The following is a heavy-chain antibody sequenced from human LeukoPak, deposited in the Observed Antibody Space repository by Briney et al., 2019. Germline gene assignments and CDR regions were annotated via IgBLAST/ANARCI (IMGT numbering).Heavy chain of an antibody. CDR2: ISGYNANT. CDR1: GYPFTSYG. J-gene: IGHJ5*02. Sequence: GASVKVSCKASGYPFTSYGITWVRQAPGQGLEWMGWISGYNANTTYAHRLQDRVTMTTDTSTNTAYMELRSLRSDDTAVYYCARDSGAYYYDSSGYYMSGLFDPWGQGTLVTVSS. V-gene: IGHV1-18*04. CDR3: ARDSGAYYYDSSGYYMSGLFDP. D-gene: IGHD3-22*01.